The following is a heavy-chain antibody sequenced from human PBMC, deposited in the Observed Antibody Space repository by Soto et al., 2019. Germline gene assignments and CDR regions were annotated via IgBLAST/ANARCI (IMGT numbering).Heavy chain of an antibody. Sequence: QVQLVESGGGVVQPGRSLRLSCAASGFTFSSYGMHWVRQAPGKGLEWVAIISYDGINKYYANSVKGRFTLSRHNSNNTLYLQLNSLRAEDTAVYYCAKSMYNWNDGFFDYWGQGTLVTVSS. CDR3: AKSMYNWNDGFFDY. V-gene: IGHV3-30*18. J-gene: IGHJ4*02. CDR2: ISYDGINK. D-gene: IGHD1-1*01. CDR1: GFTFSSYG.